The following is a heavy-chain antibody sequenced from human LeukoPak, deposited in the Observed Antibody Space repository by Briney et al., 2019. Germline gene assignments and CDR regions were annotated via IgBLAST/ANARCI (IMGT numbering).Heavy chain of an antibody. CDR3: TKGPFSGTYRDSFDV. CDR2: ISSSGDAT. CDR1: GFTFNSYS. D-gene: IGHD1-26*01. Sequence: PGGSLRLSCAASGFTFNSYSMSWVRQAPGKGLEYVSAISSSGDATFYADAVKGRFTLSRDNSKNTLFLQIDSLRAEDTALYFCTKGPFSGTYRDSFDVWGQGTMVIVSS. V-gene: IGHV3-23*01. J-gene: IGHJ3*01.